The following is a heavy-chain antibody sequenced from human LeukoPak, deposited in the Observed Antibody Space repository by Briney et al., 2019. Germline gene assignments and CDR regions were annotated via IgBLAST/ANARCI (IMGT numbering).Heavy chain of an antibody. V-gene: IGHV4-39*07. CDR1: GDTVINNHYY. D-gene: IGHD5-12*01. Sequence: SETLSLTCNVSGDTVINNHYYWGWIRQSPGKGLEWIANIFYSGALFSRGDTYYNPSLKSRVTISVDTSKNQFSLKVRSVTAADTAVYYCASWRGYRGYDYGFDYWGQGTLVTVSS. CDR2: IFYSGALFSRGDT. CDR3: ASWRGYRGYDYGFDY. J-gene: IGHJ4*02.